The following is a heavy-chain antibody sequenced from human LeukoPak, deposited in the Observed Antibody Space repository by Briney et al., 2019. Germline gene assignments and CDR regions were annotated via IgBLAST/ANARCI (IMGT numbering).Heavy chain of an antibody. Sequence: ASVKVSCKASGGTFSSYAISWVRQAPGQGLEWMGGIIPIFGTANYAQKFQGRVTITADKSTSTAYMELSSLRSEDTAVYYCASLSMIKVYYYYYYMDVWGKGTTVTVSS. CDR3: ASLSMIKVYYYYYYMDV. CDR2: IIPIFGTA. J-gene: IGHJ6*03. D-gene: IGHD3-16*01. V-gene: IGHV1-69*06. CDR1: GGTFSSYA.